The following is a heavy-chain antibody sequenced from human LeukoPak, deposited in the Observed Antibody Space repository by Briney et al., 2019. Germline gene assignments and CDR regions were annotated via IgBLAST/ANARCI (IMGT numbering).Heavy chain of an antibody. CDR2: ISGSATST. J-gene: IGHJ4*02. Sequence: GGSLRLSWAASGFTFSNYAMTWVRQAPGKGLEWVSSISGSATSTYYADSVKGRFTISRDNSRNTLFLQMNSLRAEDTAVYYCAKAEGGNSRYYFDYWGQGTLVTVSS. D-gene: IGHD4-23*01. CDR1: GFTFSNYA. V-gene: IGHV3-23*01. CDR3: AKAEGGNSRYYFDY.